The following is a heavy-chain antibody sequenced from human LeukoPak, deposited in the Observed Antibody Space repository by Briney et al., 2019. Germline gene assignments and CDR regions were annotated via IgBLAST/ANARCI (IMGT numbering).Heavy chain of an antibody. CDR2: ISGSGGST. CDR3: AKDGPSSYYYDSSGYYYY. D-gene: IGHD3-22*01. J-gene: IGHJ4*02. Sequence: SGGSLRLSCAASGFTFSSYAMSWVRQAPGKGLEWVSAISGSGGSTYYADSVKGRFTISRDNSKNTLYLQMNSLRAEDTAVYYCAKDGPSSYYYDSSGYYYYWGQGTLVTVSS. V-gene: IGHV3-23*01. CDR1: GFTFSSYA.